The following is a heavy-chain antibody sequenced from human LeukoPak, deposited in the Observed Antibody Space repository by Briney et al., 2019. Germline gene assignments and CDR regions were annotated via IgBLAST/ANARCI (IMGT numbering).Heavy chain of an antibody. CDR2: VYTSGRT. V-gene: IGHV4-61*02. J-gene: IGHJ6*03. Sequence: SETLSLTCTVPGGSISSGSYYWSWIRQPAGKGLEWIGRVYTSGRTNYNRSLKSRVTISVDTSKNQFSLKLSSVTAADTAVYYCARCDFWSGYYPYYYYMDVWGKGTTVTVSS. D-gene: IGHD3-3*01. CDR3: ARCDFWSGYYPYYYYMDV. CDR1: GGSISSGSYY.